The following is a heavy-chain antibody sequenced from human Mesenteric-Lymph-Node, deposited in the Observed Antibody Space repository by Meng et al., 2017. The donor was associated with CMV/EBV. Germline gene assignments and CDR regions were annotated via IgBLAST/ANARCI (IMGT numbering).Heavy chain of an antibody. CDR1: GFTFSDYY. Sequence: GGSLRLSCAASGFTFSDYYMSWLRQAPGTGLEWISYISSSAISGTTTFYADSVKGRFTISRDNAKNSLYLQMNSLRAEDTAVYYCARGGYYGMDVWGQGTTVTVSS. CDR2: ISSSAISGTTT. CDR3: ARGGYYGMDV. V-gene: IGHV3-11*04. J-gene: IGHJ6*02.